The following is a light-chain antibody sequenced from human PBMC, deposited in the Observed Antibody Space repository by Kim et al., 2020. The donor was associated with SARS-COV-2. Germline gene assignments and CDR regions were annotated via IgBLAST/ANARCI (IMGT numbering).Light chain of an antibody. CDR2: LAS. CDR3: MQAVQTPVT. V-gene: IGKV2-28*01. Sequence: PASISCRSSQSLLYSNGYTYLDWYLQKPGQSPQLLICLASNRASGVPDRLSGSGSGTDFTLKISRVEAEDVGVYYCMQAVQTPVTFGQGTRLEIK. CDR1: QSLLYSNGYTY. J-gene: IGKJ5*01.